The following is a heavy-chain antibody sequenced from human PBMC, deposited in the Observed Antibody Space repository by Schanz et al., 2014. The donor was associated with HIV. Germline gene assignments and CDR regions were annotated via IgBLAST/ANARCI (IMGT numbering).Heavy chain of an antibody. Sequence: QVQLVQSGAEVKKPGSSVKVSCKASGGAFSSYAISWVRQAPGQGLEWMGGIMPILGTANYAQKLQGRVTITADESTSTVYMELHSLRSDDTAIYYCSTAGGSGARRYSGVFEDWGQGTLVSVSS. CDR1: GGAFSSYA. J-gene: IGHJ4*02. D-gene: IGHD3-9*01. CDR2: IMPILGTA. CDR3: STAGGSGARRYSGVFED. V-gene: IGHV1-69*01.